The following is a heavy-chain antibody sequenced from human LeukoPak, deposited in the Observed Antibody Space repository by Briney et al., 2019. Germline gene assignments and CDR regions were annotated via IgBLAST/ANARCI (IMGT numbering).Heavy chain of an antibody. Sequence: SETLSLTCTVSDDSLSRYYWSWVRQPAGKGLEWIGRLDTSGNTHYNPSLKSRVTMSVDTSRNQFSLRLTSVTAADTAVYYCARGGDCPDYWAQGTLVTVSS. CDR2: LDTSGNT. CDR3: ARGGDCPDY. CDR1: DDSLSRYY. D-gene: IGHD2-21*02. J-gene: IGHJ4*02. V-gene: IGHV4-4*07.